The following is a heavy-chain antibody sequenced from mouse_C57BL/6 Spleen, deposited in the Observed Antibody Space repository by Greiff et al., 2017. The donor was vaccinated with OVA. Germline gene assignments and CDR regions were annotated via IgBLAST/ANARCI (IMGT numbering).Heavy chain of an antibody. V-gene: IGHV6-3*01. D-gene: IGHD4-1*01. CDR2: IRLKSDNYAT. CDR3: TGKNWDVGAFDY. CDR1: GFTFSNYW. J-gene: IGHJ2*01. Sequence: EVHLVESGGGLVQPGGSMKLSCVASGFTFSNYWMNWVRQSPEKGLEWVAQIRLKSDNYATHYAESVKGRFTISRDDSKSSVYLQMNNLRAEDTGIYYCTGKNWDVGAFDYWGQGTTLTVSS.